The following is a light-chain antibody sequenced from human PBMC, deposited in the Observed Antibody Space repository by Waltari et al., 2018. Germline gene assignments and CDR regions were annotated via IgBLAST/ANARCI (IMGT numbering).Light chain of an antibody. V-gene: IGKV3-15*01. CDR1: QSIRSN. CDR3: QQYDNWLGT. J-gene: IGKJ1*01. Sequence: EIVMTQPSDTLSVFPGERATLSCRASQSIRSNLAWYQHKPGQAPRLLIYGASTRATGIPARFSGSGSGTEFTLTISSLQSEDFAVYFCQQYDNWLGTFGQGTKVEIK. CDR2: GAS.